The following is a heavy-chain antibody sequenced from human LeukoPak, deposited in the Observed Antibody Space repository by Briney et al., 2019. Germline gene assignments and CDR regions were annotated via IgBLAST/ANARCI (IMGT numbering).Heavy chain of an antibody. Sequence: GVSLRLSCATSGFTFSSYEMNWVRQAPGKGLEWVSYNGSSGSTIYYADSVKGRYTISRDNAKNALYLQMNSLRAEDTAVYYCARFCGGSCYSGGPPGMDVWGQGTTVTVSS. CDR3: ARFCGGSCYSGGPPGMDV. CDR2: NGSSGSTI. J-gene: IGHJ6*02. CDR1: GFTFSSYE. V-gene: IGHV3-48*03. D-gene: IGHD2-15*01.